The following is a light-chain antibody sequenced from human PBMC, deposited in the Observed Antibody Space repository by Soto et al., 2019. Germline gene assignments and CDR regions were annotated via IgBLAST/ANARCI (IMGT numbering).Light chain of an antibody. J-gene: IGKJ5*01. CDR2: DAS. CDR3: QQLNSYPFT. V-gene: IGKV1-13*02. CDR1: QGISSA. Sequence: AIHLTQSPSSLSASVGDRVTITRRASQGISSALAWYQHKPGRPPRVLIYDASSLQSGVPSRFSGSESGTECTLTISSLQPEDSATYYCQQLNSYPFTFGQGTRLEIK.